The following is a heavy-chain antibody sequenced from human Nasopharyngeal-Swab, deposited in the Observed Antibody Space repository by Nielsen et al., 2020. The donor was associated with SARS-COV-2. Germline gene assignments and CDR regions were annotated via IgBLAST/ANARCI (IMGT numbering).Heavy chain of an antibody. D-gene: IGHD5-12*01. CDR2: ISYDGSIK. CDR1: GFTFSSYW. Sequence: GGSLRLSCAASGFTFSSYWMSWVRQAPGKGLEWVAVISYDGSIKKSADSVEGRFTISRDNSKNTLYLQMNSLRTDDTAVYYCARGGSSGESSFDYWGQGTLVTVSA. J-gene: IGHJ4*02. CDR3: ARGGSSGESSFDY. V-gene: IGHV3-30-3*01.